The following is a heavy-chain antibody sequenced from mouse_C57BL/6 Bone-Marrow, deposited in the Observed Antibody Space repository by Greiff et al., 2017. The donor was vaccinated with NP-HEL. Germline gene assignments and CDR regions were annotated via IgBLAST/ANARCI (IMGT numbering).Heavy chain of an antibody. J-gene: IGHJ4*01. D-gene: IGHD2-1*01. CDR3: AREGNYQYYYAMDY. CDR1: GYTFTSYG. V-gene: IGHV1-81*01. CDR2: IYPRSGNT. Sequence: VQLQQSGAELARPGASVKLSCKASGYTFTSYGISWVKQRTGQGLEWIGEIYPRSGNTYYNEKFKGKATLTAYKSSSTAYMELRSLTSEDSAVYFCAREGNYQYYYAMDYWGQGTSVTVSS.